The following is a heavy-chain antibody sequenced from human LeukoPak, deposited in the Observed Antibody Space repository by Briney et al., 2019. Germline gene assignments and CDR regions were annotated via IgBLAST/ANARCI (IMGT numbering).Heavy chain of an antibody. J-gene: IGHJ3*02. CDR1: GFTFSSYW. D-gene: IGHD4-17*01. Sequence: GGSLRLSCAASGFTFSSYWMSWVRQAPGKGLEWVANIKQDGSEKYYVDSVKGRFTISRDNSKNTLYLQMNSLRAEDTAVYYCAKELGYGAAQPAFDIWGQGTMVTVSS. CDR3: AKELGYGAAQPAFDI. V-gene: IGHV3-7*03. CDR2: IKQDGSEK.